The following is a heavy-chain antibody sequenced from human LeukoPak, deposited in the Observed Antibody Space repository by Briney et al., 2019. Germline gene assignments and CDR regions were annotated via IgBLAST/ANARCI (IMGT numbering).Heavy chain of an antibody. CDR1: GGSISSGSYY. D-gene: IGHD3-3*01. Sequence: SETLSLTCTVSGGSISSGSYYWSWIRQPAGKGLEWIGRIYTSGSTNYNPSLKSRVTISVDTSKNQFSLKLSSVTAADTAVYYCAREEGYDFWSGYYSGYWGQGALVTVSS. V-gene: IGHV4-61*02. CDR2: IYTSGST. CDR3: AREEGYDFWSGYYSGY. J-gene: IGHJ4*02.